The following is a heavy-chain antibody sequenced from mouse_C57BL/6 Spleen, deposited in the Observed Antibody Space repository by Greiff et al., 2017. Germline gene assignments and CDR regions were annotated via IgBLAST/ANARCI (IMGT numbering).Heavy chain of an antibody. D-gene: IGHD2-2*01. V-gene: IGHV1-69*01. Sequence: QVQLQQPGAELVMPGASVKLSCKASGYTFTSYWMHWVKQRPGQGLEWIGEIDPSESYTNYNQKFKGKSTLTVDKSSSTAYMQLSSLTSGDSAVYYCARLVTTCDYWGQGTTLTVSS. J-gene: IGHJ2*01. CDR1: GYTFTSYW. CDR3: ARLVTTCDY. CDR2: IDPSESYT.